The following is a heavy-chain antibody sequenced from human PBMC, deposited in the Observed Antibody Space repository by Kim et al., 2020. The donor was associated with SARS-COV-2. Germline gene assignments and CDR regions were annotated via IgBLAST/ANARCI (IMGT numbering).Heavy chain of an antibody. CDR2: ISSSGDTI. D-gene: IGHD1-26*01. Sequence: GGSLRLSCAGSGFSFSNYEMNWVRQAPGKGLEWVSYISSSGDTIYYADSVKGRFTISRDNAKNSLYLLMINLRAEDTAVYYCARGGSLWELLWGSFDIWGQGTMVTVSS. J-gene: IGHJ3*02. CDR3: ARGGSLWELLWGSFDI. V-gene: IGHV3-48*03. CDR1: GFSFSNYE.